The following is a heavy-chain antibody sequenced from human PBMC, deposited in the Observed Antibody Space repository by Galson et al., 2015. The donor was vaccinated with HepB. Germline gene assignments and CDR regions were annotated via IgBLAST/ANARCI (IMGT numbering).Heavy chain of an antibody. J-gene: IGHJ5*02. CDR2: INAGNGDT. CDR3: ARGGSYPQGGDNWFDP. V-gene: IGHV1-3*01. CDR1: GYSFTYYA. D-gene: IGHD3-16*01. Sequence: SVKVSCKASGYSFTYYAIHWVRQAPGQRLEWMGWINAGNGDTKYSQRFQGRVTITIDTSARTAYMEMSSLRSEDTAVYYCARGGSYPQGGDNWFDPWGQGTLVTASS.